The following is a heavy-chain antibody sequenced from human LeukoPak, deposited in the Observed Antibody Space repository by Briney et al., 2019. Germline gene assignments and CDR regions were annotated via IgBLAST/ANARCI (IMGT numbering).Heavy chain of an antibody. Sequence: ASVKVSCKASGYTFTSYSINWVRQATGQGLEWMGWMNPNSGNTGYAQKFQGRVTITRDTSISTAYMELSSLRSEDTAVYYCARDGDYYGSGNFDYWGQGTLVTVSS. J-gene: IGHJ4*02. CDR2: MNPNSGNT. V-gene: IGHV1-8*03. D-gene: IGHD3-10*01. CDR3: ARDGDYYGSGNFDY. CDR1: GYTFTSYS.